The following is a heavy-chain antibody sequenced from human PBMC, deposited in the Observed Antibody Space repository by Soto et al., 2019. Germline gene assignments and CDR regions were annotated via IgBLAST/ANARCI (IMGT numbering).Heavy chain of an antibody. CDR1: GYTFTSYY. CDR3: ASPIAAAGPFDY. Sequence: ASVKVSCKASGYTFTSYYMHWVRQAPGQGLEWMGIINPSGGSTNYAQKFQGRVTITADESTSTAYMELSSLRSEDTAVYYCASPIAAAGPFDYWGQGTLVTVSS. J-gene: IGHJ4*02. CDR2: INPSGGST. V-gene: IGHV1-46*01. D-gene: IGHD6-13*01.